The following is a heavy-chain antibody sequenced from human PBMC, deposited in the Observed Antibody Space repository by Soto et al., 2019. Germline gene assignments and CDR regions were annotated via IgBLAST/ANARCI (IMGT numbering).Heavy chain of an antibody. J-gene: IGHJ4*02. Sequence: GGSLRLSCAASGFTFSSYGMHWVRQAPGKGLEWVAVIWYDGSNKYYADSVKGRFTISRDNSKNTLYLQMNSLRAEDTAVYYCARAFLGSGSPFDYWGQGTLVTVSS. D-gene: IGHD3-10*01. V-gene: IGHV3-33*01. CDR3: ARAFLGSGSPFDY. CDR1: GFTFSSYG. CDR2: IWYDGSNK.